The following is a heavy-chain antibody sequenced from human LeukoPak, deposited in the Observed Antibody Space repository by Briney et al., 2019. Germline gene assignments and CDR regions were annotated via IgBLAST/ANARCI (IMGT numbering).Heavy chain of an antibody. Sequence: RPGGSLRLSCSASGFTFSNYNMNWVRQAPGTGLEWLSDISTSGRTIYYANSVKGRFTISRDNAKNSLYLQMNSLRAEDTAVYYCTYWAGTADGFNGPFDFWGQGTLVTVSS. D-gene: IGHD6-13*01. J-gene: IGHJ4*02. CDR3: TYWAGTADGFNGPFDF. CDR1: GFTFSNYN. V-gene: IGHV3-48*01. CDR2: ISTSGRTI.